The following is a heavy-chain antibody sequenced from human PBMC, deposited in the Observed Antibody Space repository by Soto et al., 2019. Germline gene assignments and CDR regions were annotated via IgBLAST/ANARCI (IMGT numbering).Heavy chain of an antibody. D-gene: IGHD3-10*01. J-gene: IGHJ4*02. V-gene: IGHV1-2*02. CDR3: ARGHLPARRSVDY. CDR1: GSTITGHD. CDR2: IDPSSGDT. Sequence: EKLARKASGSTITGHDVHRVRQAPRQGIEWMGWIDPSSGDTKYAQKCPGRVSLTRDTSISTAYIDLSRLTSDATAVYLCARGHLPARRSVDYFGQGPLGTGSS.